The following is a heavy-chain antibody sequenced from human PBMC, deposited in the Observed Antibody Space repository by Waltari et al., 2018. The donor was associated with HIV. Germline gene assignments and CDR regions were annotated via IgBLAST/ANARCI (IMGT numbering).Heavy chain of an antibody. J-gene: IGHJ4*02. CDR2: IYTSGST. Sequence: QVQLQESGPGLVKPSQTLSLTCTVSGGSISSGSYYWSWIRQPAGKGLEWIGRIYTSGSTNYNPSLKSRVTISVDTSKNQFSLKLSSVTAADTAVYYCASDRGYSYGSFDYWGQGTLVTVSS. D-gene: IGHD5-18*01. V-gene: IGHV4-61*02. CDR3: ASDRGYSYGSFDY. CDR1: GGSISSGSYY.